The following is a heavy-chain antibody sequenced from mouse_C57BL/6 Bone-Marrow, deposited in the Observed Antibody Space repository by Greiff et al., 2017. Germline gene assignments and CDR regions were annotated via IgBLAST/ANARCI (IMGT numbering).Heavy chain of an antibody. CDR3: ARNGSSSHFDV. J-gene: IGHJ1*03. CDR2: IDPSDSYT. CDR1: GYTFTSYW. Sequence: VQLQQPGAELVMPGASVKLSCKASGYTFTSYWMHWVKQRPGQGLEWIGEIDPSDSYTNYNQKFKGKSTLTVDKSSSTAYMQLSSLTSEDSAVYYCARNGSSSHFDVWGTGTTVTVSS. V-gene: IGHV1-69*01. D-gene: IGHD1-1*01.